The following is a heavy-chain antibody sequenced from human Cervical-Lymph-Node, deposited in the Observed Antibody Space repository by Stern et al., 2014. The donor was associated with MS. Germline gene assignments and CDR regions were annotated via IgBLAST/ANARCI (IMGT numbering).Heavy chain of an antibody. CDR2: VIPIFGTP. CDR1: GDTFSTSL. Sequence: VQLVESGAEVKKPGSSVKVSCKASGDTFSTSLITWVRQAPGQGPELMGGVIPIFGTPNYGRRFQGRVPITADQSTNTAYMELSSLRSDDTAVYYCASGVGGSHYFDYWGQGTLVTVSS. V-gene: IGHV1-69*01. D-gene: IGHD3-16*01. CDR3: ASGVGGSHYFDY. J-gene: IGHJ4*02.